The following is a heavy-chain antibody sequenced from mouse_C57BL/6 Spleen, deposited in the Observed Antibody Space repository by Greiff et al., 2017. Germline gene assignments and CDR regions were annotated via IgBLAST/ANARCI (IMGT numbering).Heavy chain of an antibody. CDR1: GHPFPSYW. Sequence: QVQLQPPGAELVKPGASVKVSCKASGHPFPSYWMHWVKQRPGQGLGWIGRIHPSDSDTNYNHKFKGKATLTVGKSSSPAYMQLSSLTSEDSAVYYCATPPFYWGQGTPLTVSS. J-gene: IGHJ2*01. CDR2: IHPSDSDT. CDR3: ATPPFY. V-gene: IGHV1-74*01.